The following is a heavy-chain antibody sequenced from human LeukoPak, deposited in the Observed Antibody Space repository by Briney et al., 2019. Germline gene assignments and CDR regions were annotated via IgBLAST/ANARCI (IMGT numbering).Heavy chain of an antibody. J-gene: IGHJ4*02. CDR2: IFPSGGEI. Sequence: GGSLRLSCAASGFTFSTFAMIWVRQPPGKGLEWVSSIFPSGGEIHYADSVRGRFTISRDNAKNSLYLQMNSLRAEDTAVYYCARDSSSSYLFDYWGQGTLVTVSS. V-gene: IGHV3-21*01. CDR3: ARDSSSSYLFDY. D-gene: IGHD6-6*01. CDR1: GFTFSTFA.